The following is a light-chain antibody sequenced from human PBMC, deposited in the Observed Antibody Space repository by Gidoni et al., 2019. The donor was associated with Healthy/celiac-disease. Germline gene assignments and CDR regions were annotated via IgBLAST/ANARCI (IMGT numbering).Light chain of an antibody. Sequence: DIQMTQSPSTLSASVGDRVTITGRASQSISSWLAWYQQKPGKAPKLLIYKASSLESGVPSRFSGSGSGTELTLTISSLQPDDFATYYCQGGSTFGQGTKLEIK. J-gene: IGKJ2*01. CDR2: KAS. CDR1: QSISSW. CDR3: QGGST. V-gene: IGKV1-5*03.